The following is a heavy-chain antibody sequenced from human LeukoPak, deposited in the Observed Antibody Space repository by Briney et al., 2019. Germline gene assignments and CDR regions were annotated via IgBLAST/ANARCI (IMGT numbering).Heavy chain of an antibody. D-gene: IGHD4-23*01. Sequence: ASVKVSCKASGGTFSSYAISWVRQAPGQGLEWMGGIIPIFGTANYAQRFQGRVTITADESTSTAYMELSSLGSEDTAVYYCARSAEGYGGNSLGYYYYYMDVWGKGTTVTVSS. CDR3: ARSAEGYGGNSLGYYYYYMDV. CDR1: GGTFSSYA. J-gene: IGHJ6*03. V-gene: IGHV1-69*13. CDR2: IIPIFGTA.